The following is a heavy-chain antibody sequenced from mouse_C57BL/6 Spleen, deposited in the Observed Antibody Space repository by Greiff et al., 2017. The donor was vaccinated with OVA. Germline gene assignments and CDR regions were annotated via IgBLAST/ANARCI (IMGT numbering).Heavy chain of an antibody. CDR2: IYPGDGDT. CDR1: GYAFSSSW. CDR3: ARSDYVTY. V-gene: IGHV1-82*01. J-gene: IGHJ2*01. Sequence: VQLQESGPELVKPGASVKISCKASGYAFSSSWMNWVKQRPGKGLEWIGRIYPGDGDTNYNGKFKGKATLTADKSSSTAYMQLSSLTSEDSAVYFCARSDYVTYWGQGTTLTVSS. D-gene: IGHD1-1*02.